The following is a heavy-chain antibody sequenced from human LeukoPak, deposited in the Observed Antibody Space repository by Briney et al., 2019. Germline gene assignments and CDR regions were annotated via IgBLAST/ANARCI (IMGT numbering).Heavy chain of an antibody. Sequence: GGSLRLSCAASGFTFGDYYMNWIRQAPGKGLEWISYVSSSGSNKFYADSVKGRFTISRDNAKNSLYLQMNSLRAEDTAVYYCARDFYYDSSGYSGYWGQGTLVTVSS. CDR1: GFTFGDYY. J-gene: IGHJ4*02. CDR2: VSSSGSNK. CDR3: ARDFYYDSSGYSGY. D-gene: IGHD3-22*01. V-gene: IGHV3-11*04.